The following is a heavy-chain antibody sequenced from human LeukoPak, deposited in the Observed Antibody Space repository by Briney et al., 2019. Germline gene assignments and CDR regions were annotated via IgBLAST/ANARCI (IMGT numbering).Heavy chain of an antibody. D-gene: IGHD6-19*01. Sequence: ASVKVSCKASGYTFTGYYMHLVRQAPGQGLEWMGRINPNSGGTNYAQKFQGRVTMTRDTSISTAYMELSRLRSDDTAVYYCARDTLGYSSGDQFDPWGQGTRVTVSS. CDR2: INPNSGGT. CDR3: ARDTLGYSSGDQFDP. V-gene: IGHV1-2*06. J-gene: IGHJ5*02. CDR1: GYTFTGYY.